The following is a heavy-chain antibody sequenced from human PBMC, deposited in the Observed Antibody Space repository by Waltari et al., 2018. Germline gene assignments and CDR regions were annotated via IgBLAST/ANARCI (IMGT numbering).Heavy chain of an antibody. CDR2: IKQDGSEE. J-gene: IGHJ5*02. CDR3: ARDSNWNPNWFDP. Sequence: EVQLVDSGGGVVQHGGSLRLSGAAPVFTCGSYGMGWVRQAPGKGLEWVANIKQDGSEEYYVDSVKGRFTISRDNAKNSLYLQMNNLRAEDTAVYYCARDSNWNPNWFDPWGQGTLVTVSS. D-gene: IGHD1-1*01. CDR1: VFTCGSYG. V-gene: IGHV3-7*01.